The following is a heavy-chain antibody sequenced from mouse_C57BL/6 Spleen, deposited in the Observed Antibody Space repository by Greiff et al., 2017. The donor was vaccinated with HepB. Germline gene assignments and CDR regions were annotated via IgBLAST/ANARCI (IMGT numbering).Heavy chain of an antibody. CDR2: IYPGSGST. J-gene: IGHJ1*03. CDR1: GYTFTSYW. Sequence: VQLQQPGAELVKPGASVKMSCKASGYTFTSYWITWVKQRPGQGLEWIGDIYPGSGSTNYNEKFKSKATLTVDTSSSTAYMQLSSLTSEDSAVYYCARYYYGSSPPFDVWGTGTTVTVSS. CDR3: ARYYYGSSPPFDV. D-gene: IGHD1-1*01. V-gene: IGHV1-55*01.